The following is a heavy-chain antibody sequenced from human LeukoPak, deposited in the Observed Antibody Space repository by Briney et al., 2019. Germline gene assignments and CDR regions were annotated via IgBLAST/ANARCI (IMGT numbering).Heavy chain of an antibody. V-gene: IGHV4-4*09. D-gene: IGHD4-23*01. Sequence: SETLSLTCTVPDGSISNSFWNWVRQPPGKGLEWIAYIHTSGSTNYNPAFKSRVTLSVDTSKSQFSLRLNSVTASDTAVYNCANSYDGKIVPFDNWGQGTLVTVSS. CDR3: ANSYDGKIVPFDN. J-gene: IGHJ4*02. CDR2: IHTSGST. CDR1: DGSISNSF.